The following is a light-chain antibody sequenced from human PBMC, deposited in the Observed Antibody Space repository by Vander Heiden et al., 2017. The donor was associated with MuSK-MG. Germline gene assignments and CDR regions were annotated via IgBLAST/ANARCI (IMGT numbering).Light chain of an antibody. J-gene: IGKJ1*01. CDR1: QSNSSY. CDR3: QQSYSTPPT. CDR2: GAS. Sequence: DIQMTQSPSSLSASVGDKVTITCRASQSNSSYLNWYQQKPGKAPKLLIYGASSFQSGVPSRFSGSGSGTDFTLTITSLQPEDFATYYCQQSYSTPPTFGQGTKVEIK. V-gene: IGKV1-39*01.